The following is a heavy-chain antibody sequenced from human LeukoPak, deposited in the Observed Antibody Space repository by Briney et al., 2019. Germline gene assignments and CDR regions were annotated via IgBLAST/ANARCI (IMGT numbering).Heavy chain of an antibody. CDR3: ARDPSMVRGVIIPLYYYYGMDV. V-gene: IGHV3-33*01. CDR2: IWYDESNK. Sequence: PGGSLRLSCAASGFTFSSYGMHRVRQAPGKGLEWVAVIWYDESNKYYADSVKGRFTISRDNSKNTLYLQMNSLRAEDTAVYYCARDPSMVRGVIIPLYYYYGMDVWGQGTTVTVSS. CDR1: GFTFSSYG. J-gene: IGHJ6*02. D-gene: IGHD3-10*01.